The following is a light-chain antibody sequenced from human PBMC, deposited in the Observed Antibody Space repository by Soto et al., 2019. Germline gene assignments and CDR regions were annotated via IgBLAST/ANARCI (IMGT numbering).Light chain of an antibody. Sequence: QSVLTQPASVSGSPGQSITISCTGTSSEVGSYNLVSWYQQHPGKAPKLMIYEVSKRPSGVSNRFSGSKSGNTASLTISGLQAEDEADYYCCSYAGSPYVFGTGTKVTVL. CDR2: EVS. J-gene: IGLJ1*01. V-gene: IGLV2-23*02. CDR3: CSYAGSPYV. CDR1: SSEVGSYNL.